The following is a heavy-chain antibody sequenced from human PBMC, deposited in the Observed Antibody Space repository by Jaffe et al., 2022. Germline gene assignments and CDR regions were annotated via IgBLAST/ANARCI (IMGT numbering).Heavy chain of an antibody. CDR2: ISSGFTT. Sequence: EVQLLESGGGRVQPGGSLRLSCAASGFAFSNYAVSWVRQAPGQSPEWVSSISSGFTTYYPDSFRGRVTISRDNSRNTLYLQMDSLTAEDTAIYYCARNTPPLGTFDYWGQGTLVTVSS. J-gene: IGHJ4*02. D-gene: IGHD7-27*01. CDR3: ARNTPPLGTFDY. CDR1: GFAFSNYA. V-gene: IGHV3-23*01.